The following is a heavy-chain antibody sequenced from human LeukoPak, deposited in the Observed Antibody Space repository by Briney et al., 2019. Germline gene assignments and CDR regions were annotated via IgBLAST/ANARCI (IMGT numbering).Heavy chain of an antibody. V-gene: IGHV1-8*01. CDR3: ARTAPEWELVDY. Sequence: ASVKVSCKASGYTFTTHDINWVRQATGQGLEWMGWMNPDSGNTGYAQKFLGRLTMTRDTSTSTAYMELSSLRSEDTAVYYCARTAPEWELVDYWGQGTLVTVSS. CDR1: GYTFTTHD. D-gene: IGHD1-26*01. CDR2: MNPDSGNT. J-gene: IGHJ4*02.